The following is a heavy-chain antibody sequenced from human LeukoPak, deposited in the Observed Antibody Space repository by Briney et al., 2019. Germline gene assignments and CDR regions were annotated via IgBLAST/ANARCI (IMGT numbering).Heavy chain of an antibody. V-gene: IGHV3-43D*03. Sequence: PGGTLRLSCAASGFTFDDYAMHWVRQAPGKGLEWVSLITWDGGSTSYADSVKGRFTISRDNSKNFLYLQMNSLRAEDTALYYCAKGGYNSIDYWGQEPWSPSPQ. J-gene: IGHJ4*01. CDR1: GFTFDDYA. D-gene: IGHD5-24*01. CDR3: AKGGYNSIDY. CDR2: ITWDGGST.